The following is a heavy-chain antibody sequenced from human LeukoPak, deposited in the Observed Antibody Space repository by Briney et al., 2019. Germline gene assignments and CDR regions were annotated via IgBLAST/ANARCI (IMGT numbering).Heavy chain of an antibody. CDR2: ISSSSSYI. V-gene: IGHV3-21*01. Sequence: GGSLRLSCAASGFTFSSYSMNWVRQAPGKGLEWVSSISSSSSYIYYADSVKGRFTISRDNAKNSLYLQMNSLRAEDTAVYYCARDEEDYNIPNWFDPWGQGTLVTVSS. CDR3: ARDEEDYNIPNWFDP. CDR1: GFTFSSYS. D-gene: IGHD4-11*01. J-gene: IGHJ5*02.